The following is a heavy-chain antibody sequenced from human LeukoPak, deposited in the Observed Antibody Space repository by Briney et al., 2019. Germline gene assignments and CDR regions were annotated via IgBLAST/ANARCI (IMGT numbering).Heavy chain of an antibody. CDR3: QGGRF. Sequence: PGGSLRLSCAASGFTFKTYEMNWVRQAPGKGLEWVGRIKSKTDGGTTDYAAPVKGRFSISRDDSKNTLYLQMNSLKSEDTAVYYCQGGRFWGQGTLVTVSS. CDR2: IKSKTDGGTT. V-gene: IGHV3-15*01. J-gene: IGHJ4*02. CDR1: GFTFKTYE. D-gene: IGHD1-26*01.